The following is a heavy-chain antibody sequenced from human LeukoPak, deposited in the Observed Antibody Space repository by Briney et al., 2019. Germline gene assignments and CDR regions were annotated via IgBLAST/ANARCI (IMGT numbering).Heavy chain of an antibody. CDR2: INPNSGGT. CDR1: GYTFTGSY. V-gene: IGHV1-2*02. J-gene: IGHJ4*02. D-gene: IGHD3-3*01. Sequence: GPSLKVSCKASGYTFTGSYMPWGRQAPGQGLEWMGWINPNSGGTNYAQKFQGRVTMTRDTSISTAYMELSRLRSDDTAVYYCARNRSWAIFGVVIMYYFDYWGQGTLVTVSS. CDR3: ARNRSWAIFGVVIMYYFDY.